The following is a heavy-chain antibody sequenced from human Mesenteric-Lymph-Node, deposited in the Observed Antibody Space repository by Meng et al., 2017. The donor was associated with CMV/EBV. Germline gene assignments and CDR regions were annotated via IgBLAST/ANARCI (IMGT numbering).Heavy chain of an antibody. V-gene: IGHV3-15*01. CDR1: GFTFSNAW. Sequence: GGSLRLSCAASGFTFSNAWMSWVRQAPGKGLEWVGRVKSKADGGTTDYAEPVKGRFTISRDDSKNMLFLQMNSLKTEDTAMFYCTTDRRVGGQGRAFDIWGQGTVVTVSS. D-gene: IGHD1-26*01. CDR3: TTDRRVGGQGRAFDI. J-gene: IGHJ3*02. CDR2: VKSKADGGTT.